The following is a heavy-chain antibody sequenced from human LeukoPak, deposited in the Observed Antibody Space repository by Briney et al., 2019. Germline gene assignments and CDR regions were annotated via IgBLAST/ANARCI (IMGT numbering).Heavy chain of an antibody. D-gene: IGHD3-10*01. CDR1: GYNFTSYW. CDR2: IYPGDSDT. CDR3: ARRQWFGELFSSFDY. Sequence: GESLKISCKGSGYNFTSYWIGWVRQMPGKGLEWMGIIYPGDSDTRYSPSFQGQVTISADKSISTAYLQWSSLKASDTAMYYCARRQWFGELFSSFDYWGQGTLVTVSS. J-gene: IGHJ4*02. V-gene: IGHV5-51*01.